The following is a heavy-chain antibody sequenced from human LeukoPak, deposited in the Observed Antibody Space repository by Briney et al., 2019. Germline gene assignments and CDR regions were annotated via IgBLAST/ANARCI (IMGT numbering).Heavy chain of an antibody. CDR3: VRDWLQWGLENFDI. CDR1: GYTFTTSG. D-gene: IGHD1-26*01. Sequence: ASVKVSCKASGYTFTTSGISWVRQAPGQGLQWMGWISTWDGDTNYAQNLQGRVTMTTDASTATAYMELRSLKSDDTAMYYCVRDWLQWGLENFDIWGQGTMVAVS. J-gene: IGHJ3*02. V-gene: IGHV1-18*01. CDR2: ISTWDGDT.